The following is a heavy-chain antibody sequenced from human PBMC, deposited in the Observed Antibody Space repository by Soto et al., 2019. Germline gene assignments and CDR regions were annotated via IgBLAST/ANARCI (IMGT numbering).Heavy chain of an antibody. Sequence: GGSLRLSCAASGFTFSSHAMSWVRQAPGKGLEWVSAISGNGSNKYYADSVKGRFTISRDNSKNTLYLQMNSLRAEDTAVYYCARDWTATLDYWGQGTLVTVSS. V-gene: IGHV3-23*01. D-gene: IGHD2-21*02. J-gene: IGHJ4*02. CDR2: ISGNGSNK. CDR1: GFTFSSHA. CDR3: ARDWTATLDY.